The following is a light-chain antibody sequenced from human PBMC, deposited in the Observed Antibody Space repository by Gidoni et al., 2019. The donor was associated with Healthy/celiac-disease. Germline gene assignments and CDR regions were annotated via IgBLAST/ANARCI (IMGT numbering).Light chain of an antibody. J-gene: IGKJ1*01. CDR3: QKYNSAPWT. CDR1: QGISNY. CDR2: AAS. Sequence: DIQMTQSPSSLSASVGDRVPITCRASQGISNYLAWYQQKPGKVPKLLIYAASTLQSGVPSRFSGSGSGTDFTLTISSLPPEDVATYYCQKYNSAPWTFGQXTKVEIK. V-gene: IGKV1-27*01.